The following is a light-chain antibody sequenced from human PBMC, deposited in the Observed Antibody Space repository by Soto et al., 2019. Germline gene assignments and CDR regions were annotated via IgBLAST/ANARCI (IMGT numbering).Light chain of an antibody. Sequence: DFQMTQSPSSLSASVGDRVTITCRASQTISIYLNWYQQKPGKAPKLLIYAASSVQRGVPSRFSGSGAGTYFTLTISSLQPEDFASYFCLQSYSTPYTFGQGNKLEIK. CDR2: AAS. J-gene: IGKJ2*01. V-gene: IGKV1-39*01. CDR3: LQSYSTPYT. CDR1: QTISIY.